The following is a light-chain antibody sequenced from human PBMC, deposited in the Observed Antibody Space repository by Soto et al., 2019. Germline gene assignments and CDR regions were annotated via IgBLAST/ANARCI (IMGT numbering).Light chain of an antibody. CDR2: DAS. CDR1: QRMSAW. V-gene: IGKV1-5*01. Sequence: DIQMTQSPTTLSASVGDRVIITCRASQRMSAWLAWYQQKPGKAPKLLIYDASSLENGVPSRFSGSGSGTDFTLTISSLQPDDFATYYYQQYDTYPWTFGQGTKVEIK. J-gene: IGKJ1*01. CDR3: QQYDTYPWT.